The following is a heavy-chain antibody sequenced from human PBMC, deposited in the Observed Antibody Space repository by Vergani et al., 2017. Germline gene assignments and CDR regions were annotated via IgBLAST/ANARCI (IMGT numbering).Heavy chain of an antibody. D-gene: IGHD3-22*01. CDR1: GFTFSSYS. J-gene: IGHJ4*02. Sequence: EVQLVESGGGLVKPGGSLRLSCAASGFTFSSYSMTWVRQAPGKGLEWVSSISSSSSYIYYTDSVKGRFTISRDNAKNSLYLQMNSLRAEDTAVYYCACKLLGVVVIKDYWGQGTLVTVSS. CDR3: ACKLLGVVVIKDY. CDR2: ISSSSSYI. V-gene: IGHV3-21*01.